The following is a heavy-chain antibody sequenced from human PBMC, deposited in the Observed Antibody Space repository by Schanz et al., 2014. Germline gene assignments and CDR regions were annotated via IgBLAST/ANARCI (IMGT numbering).Heavy chain of an antibody. J-gene: IGHJ4*02. CDR1: GFTFSSYA. Sequence: VHLLESGGGLVEPGGSLRLSCAASGFTFSSYAMTWVRQAPGMGLEWVSAISGRDGSTYYADSVRGRFTISRDNSKNTLYLQMNSLRAEDTAVYYCANNWNLDYWGQGTLVNDSS. D-gene: IGHD1-20*01. CDR2: ISGRDGST. CDR3: ANNWNLDY. V-gene: IGHV3-23*01.